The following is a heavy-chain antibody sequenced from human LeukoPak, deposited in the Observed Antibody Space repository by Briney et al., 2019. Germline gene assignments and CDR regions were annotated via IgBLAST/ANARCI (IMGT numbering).Heavy chain of an antibody. V-gene: IGHV4-61*02. CDR2: IYTSGST. CDR3: ARASYSYDINGWVPFDY. D-gene: IGHD3-22*01. CDR1: GNSISSGDNY. J-gene: IGHJ4*02. Sequence: PSETLSLTCTVSGNSISSGDNYWSWLRQPAGKGPEWIGRIYTSGSTNYNPSLKSRVTISGDTSKNQFSLRLSSVTAADTAVYYCARASYSYDINGWVPFDYWGQGTLVTVSS.